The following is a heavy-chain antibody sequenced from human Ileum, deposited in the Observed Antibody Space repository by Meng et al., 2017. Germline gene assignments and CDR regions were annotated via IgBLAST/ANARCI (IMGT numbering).Heavy chain of an antibody. CDR2: IHHSGTT. CDR1: GGSISSSIW. CDR3: ARGVVSGSHYNTY. Sequence: VQLQESGPGLVKPSRTLSLTCAVSGGSISSSIWWSWVRQPPEKGLEWIGEIHHSGTTNYSPSLKSRLTISVDKSKNQFSLKLQSVTAADTAVYFCARGVVSGSHYNTYWGQGILVTVSS. J-gene: IGHJ4*02. D-gene: IGHD3-10*01. V-gene: IGHV4-4*02.